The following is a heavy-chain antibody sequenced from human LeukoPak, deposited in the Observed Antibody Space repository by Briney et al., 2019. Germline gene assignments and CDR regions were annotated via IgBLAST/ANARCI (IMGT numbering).Heavy chain of an antibody. V-gene: IGHV3-66*01. CDR1: GFTVNSEY. J-gene: IGHJ4*02. CDR3: VRGLVFNGWNNFDF. Sequence: RGSLRLSCAASGFTVNSEYMSWVRRAPGKGLEWVAIIYNDGSTFYADSVKGRFTISRDNAKNTLYLQMTSLRAEDTAVYYCVRGLVFNGWNNFDFWGQGTLVTVSS. D-gene: IGHD6-19*01. CDR2: IYNDGST.